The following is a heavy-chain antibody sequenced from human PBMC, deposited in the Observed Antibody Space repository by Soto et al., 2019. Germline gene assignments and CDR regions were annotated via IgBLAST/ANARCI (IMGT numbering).Heavy chain of an antibody. V-gene: IGHV3-33*01. Sequence: QVYLVESGGGVVQPGTSLRLSCAASGFTFSSYGMHWVRQTPGKGVDWVAVIWYDGSNKYYADSVKGRFTISRDNSKNTLYLQVNSLRVEDTAVYYCARAYGDWRYFDYWGQGTLVTVSS. CDR2: IWYDGSNK. CDR3: ARAYGDWRYFDY. CDR1: GFTFSSYG. J-gene: IGHJ4*02. D-gene: IGHD4-17*01.